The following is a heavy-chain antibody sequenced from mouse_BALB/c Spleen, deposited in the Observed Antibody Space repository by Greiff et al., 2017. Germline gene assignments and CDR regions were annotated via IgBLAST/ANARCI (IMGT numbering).Heavy chain of an antibody. CDR2: IYPGSGST. Sequence: LQQPGSELVRPGASVKLSCKASGYTFTSYWMHWVKQRHGQGLEWIGNIYPGSGSTNYDEKFKSKGTLTVDTSSSTAYMHLSSLTSEDSAVYYCTREGEVRRGLGYWGQGTTRTVSS. CDR1: GYTFTSYW. V-gene: IGHV1S22*01. CDR3: TREGEVRRGLGY. D-gene: IGHD2-14*01. J-gene: IGHJ2*01.